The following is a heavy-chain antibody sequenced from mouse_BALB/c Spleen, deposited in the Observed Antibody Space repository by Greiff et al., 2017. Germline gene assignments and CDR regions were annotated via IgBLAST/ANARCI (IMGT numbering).Heavy chain of an antibody. Sequence: EVKLVESGGGLVQPGGSRKLSCAASGFTFSTFGMHWVRQAPEKGLEWVAYISSGSSTIYYGDTVKGRFTISRDNPKNTLFLQMTSLRSEDTAMYYCASGGDGYHRRTWFAYWGQGTLVTVSA. J-gene: IGHJ3*01. CDR1: GFTFSTFG. CDR3: ASGGDGYHRRTWFAY. D-gene: IGHD2-3*01. V-gene: IGHV5-17*02. CDR2: ISSGSSTI.